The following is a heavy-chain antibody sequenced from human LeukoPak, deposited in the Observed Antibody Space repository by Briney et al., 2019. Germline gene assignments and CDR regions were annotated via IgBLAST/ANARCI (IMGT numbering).Heavy chain of an antibody. CDR3: ARVGRVSDRYYDSSGYYYDY. Sequence: GGSLRLSCAASGFTFSSYDMHWVRQATGKGLEWVSAIGTAGDTYYHGSSKGLFIISRENAKTSLYLQMNSLRAGDTALYYCARVGRVSDRYYDSSGYYYDYWGQGTLVTVSS. CDR2: IGTAGDT. CDR1: GFTFSSYD. D-gene: IGHD3-22*01. J-gene: IGHJ4*02. V-gene: IGHV3-13*01.